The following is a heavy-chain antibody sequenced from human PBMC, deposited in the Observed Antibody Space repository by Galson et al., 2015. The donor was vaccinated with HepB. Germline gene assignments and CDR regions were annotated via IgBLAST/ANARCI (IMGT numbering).Heavy chain of an antibody. CDR3: ARDPRRSSWYQFWWFDP. V-gene: IGHV3-33*01. CDR2: IWYDGSNK. CDR1: GFTFSSYG. Sequence: SLRLSCAASGFTFSSYGMHWVRQAPGKGLEWVAVIWYDGSNKYYADSVKGRFTISRDNSKNTLYLQMNSLRAEDTAVYYCARDPRRSSWYQFWWFDPWGQGTLVTVSS. J-gene: IGHJ5*02. D-gene: IGHD6-13*01.